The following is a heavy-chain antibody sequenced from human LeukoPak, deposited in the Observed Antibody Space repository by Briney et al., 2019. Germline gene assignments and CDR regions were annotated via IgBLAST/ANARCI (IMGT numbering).Heavy chain of an antibody. V-gene: IGHV1-69*13. CDR2: IIPIFGTA. CDR3: ARAGDMITFGDPYNWFDP. J-gene: IGHJ5*02. D-gene: IGHD3-16*01. Sequence: SVKVSCKASGGTFISYAISWVRQAPGQGLEWMGGIIPIFGTANYAQKFRGRVTITADESTSTAYMELSSLRPEDTAVYYCARAGDMITFGDPYNWFDPWGQGTLVTVSS. CDR1: GGTFISYA.